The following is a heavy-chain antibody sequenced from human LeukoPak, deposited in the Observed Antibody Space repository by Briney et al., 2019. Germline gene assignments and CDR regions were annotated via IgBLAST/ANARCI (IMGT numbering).Heavy chain of an antibody. CDR2: ISYDGSTS. Sequence: SGGSLCLSCAASGFTFSSIAMHWVRQAPGKGLEWVAVISYDGSTSYYADSVKGRFTISRDNSKNTLYLQMNSLRAEDTALYHCARDRYKTSSDYWGQGTLVTVSS. CDR3: ARDRYKTSSDY. J-gene: IGHJ4*02. CDR1: GFTFSSIA. D-gene: IGHD1-14*01. V-gene: IGHV3-30-3*01.